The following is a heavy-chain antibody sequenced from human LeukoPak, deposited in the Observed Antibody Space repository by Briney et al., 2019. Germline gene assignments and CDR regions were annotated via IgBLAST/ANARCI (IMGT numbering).Heavy chain of an antibody. Sequence: SESLTLSCALYGGSFNTYYWSWIRQAPGKGLEWIGEINHSGSTNYNPSLKSGGTMLIDTSKTQFPLKVSSVAAADTAVYFCGGLTPVAGITVARDYWGQGTLVTVSS. D-gene: IGHD6-19*01. J-gene: IGHJ4*02. CDR2: INHSGST. V-gene: IGHV4-34*01. CDR1: GGSFNTYY. CDR3: GGLTPVAGITVARDY.